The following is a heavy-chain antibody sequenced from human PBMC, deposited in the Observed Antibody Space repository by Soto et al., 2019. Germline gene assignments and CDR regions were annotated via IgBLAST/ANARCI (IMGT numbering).Heavy chain of an antibody. CDR3: TRDRGFDM. CDR2: INSGGNT. Sequence: EVQLVESGGGLIQPGGSLRLSCAASGFNVSSNYMSWVRQAPGKGLEWVSIINSGGNTHYADSVKGRFTISRDKSKNTVYLLMTRLRAEYTAVYYCTRDRGFDMWGQGTTVNVSS. CDR1: GFNVSSNY. J-gene: IGHJ3*02. V-gene: IGHV3-53*01.